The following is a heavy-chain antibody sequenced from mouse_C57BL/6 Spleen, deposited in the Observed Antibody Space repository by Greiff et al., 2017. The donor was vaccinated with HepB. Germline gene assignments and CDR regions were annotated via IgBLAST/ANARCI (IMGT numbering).Heavy chain of an antibody. V-gene: IGHV1-39*01. CDR1: GYSFTDYN. J-gene: IGHJ4*01. Sequence: EVQLQQSGPELVKPGASVKISCKASGYSFTDYNMNWVKQSNGKSLEWIGVINPNYGTTSYNQKFKGKATLTVDQSSSTAYMQLNSLTSEDSAVYYCASLDYSNLYYAMDYWGQGTSVTVSS. CDR3: ASLDYSNLYYAMDY. CDR2: INPNYGTT. D-gene: IGHD2-5*01.